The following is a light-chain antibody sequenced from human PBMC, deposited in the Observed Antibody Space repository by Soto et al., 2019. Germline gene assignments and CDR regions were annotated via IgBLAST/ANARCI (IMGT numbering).Light chain of an antibody. CDR2: GAS. V-gene: IGKV3-20*01. Sequence: VLTHYPSTLSLSPGARATLSCRAGQSVSNNYLAWHQQKPGQAPRLVIYGASNRATGIPDRFSGSGSGTDFTLTISRLEPEDFAVYYCHQYSSSWTFGQGTKVDIK. CDR3: HQYSSSWT. CDR1: QSVSNNY. J-gene: IGKJ1*01.